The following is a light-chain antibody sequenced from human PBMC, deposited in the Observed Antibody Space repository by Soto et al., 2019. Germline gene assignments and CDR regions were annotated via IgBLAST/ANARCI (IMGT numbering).Light chain of an antibody. V-gene: IGKV3-11*01. CDR1: QSVSSY. CDR3: QHRSKWPVS. Sequence: EIVLTQSPATLSLSPGERATLSCRASQSVSSYLAWYQQKPGQAPRLLISDASNRATGIPARFSGSGSGTDFTLTISSLEPEDFAVYYSQHRSKWPVSFGQGTRLETK. J-gene: IGKJ5*01. CDR2: DAS.